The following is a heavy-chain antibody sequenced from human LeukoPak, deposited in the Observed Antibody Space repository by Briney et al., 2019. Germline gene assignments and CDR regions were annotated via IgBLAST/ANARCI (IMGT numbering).Heavy chain of an antibody. CDR1: GYTSTGYY. CDR3: ARGHIVVVMYDY. V-gene: IGHV1-2*02. D-gene: IGHD2-21*01. J-gene: IGHJ4*02. Sequence: ASVKVSCKASGYTSTGYYMHWVRQAPGQGLEWMGWINPNSGGTNYAQKFQGGVTMTRDTSISTAYMELSRLRSDDTAVYYCARGHIVVVMYDYWGQGTLVTVSS. CDR2: INPNSGGT.